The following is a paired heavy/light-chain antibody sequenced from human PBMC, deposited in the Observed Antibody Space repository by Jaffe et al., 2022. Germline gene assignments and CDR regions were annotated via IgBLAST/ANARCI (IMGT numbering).Heavy chain of an antibody. V-gene: IGHV7-4-1*02. D-gene: IGHD6-13*01. CDR2: INTNTGNP. CDR3: ARGPSNNWYEGGWFDP. CDR1: GYTFSSYA. Sequence: QVQLVQSGSELKKPGASVKVSCEASGYTFSSYALNWARQAPGQGLEWMGWINTNTGNPTYAQAFTGRFVFSLDTSVSTAYLQISNLTAEDSAIYYCARGPSNNWYEGGWFDPWGQGTLVTVSS. J-gene: IGHJ5*02.
Light chain of an antibody. J-gene: IGLJ1*01. CDR1: SSDVGGYNY. V-gene: IGLV2-14*03. CDR2: DVT. CDR3: SSYTSSSTLNYV. Sequence: QSALTQPASVSGSPGQSITISCTGTSSDVGGYNYVSWYQQYPGKAPKPLIYDVTNRPSGVSNRFSGSKSGNTASLTISGLQAEDEADYYCSSYTSSSTLNYVFGTGTKVTVL.